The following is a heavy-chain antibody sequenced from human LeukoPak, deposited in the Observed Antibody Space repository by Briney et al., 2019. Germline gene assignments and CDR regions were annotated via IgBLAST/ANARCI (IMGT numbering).Heavy chain of an antibody. CDR2: IIPIFGTA. CDR1: GGTFSSYA. CDR3: ASILWLYYYGRGGAFDI. Sequence: ASVKVSCKASGGTFSSYAISWVRQAPGQGLEWMGGIIPIFGTANYAQKFQGRVTITADKSTSTAYMELSSLRAEDTAVYYCASILWLYYYGRGGAFDIWGQGTMVTVSS. V-gene: IGHV1-69*06. J-gene: IGHJ3*02. D-gene: IGHD3-10*02.